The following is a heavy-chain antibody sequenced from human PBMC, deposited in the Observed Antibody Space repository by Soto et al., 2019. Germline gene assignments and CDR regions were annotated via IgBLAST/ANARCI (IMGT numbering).Heavy chain of an antibody. D-gene: IGHD1-26*01. V-gene: IGHV3-23*01. CDR3: AKDIGGATT. CDR1: GFAFSRYA. J-gene: IGHJ5*02. Sequence: PGGSMRLSCTTSGFAFSRYAMSWVRQTPGKGPEWVSTISASGTKTFAADSVKGRFTISRDNSNNTVFLQMSSLRGDDTAFYYCAKDIGGATTWGQGTLVTV. CDR2: ISASGTKT.